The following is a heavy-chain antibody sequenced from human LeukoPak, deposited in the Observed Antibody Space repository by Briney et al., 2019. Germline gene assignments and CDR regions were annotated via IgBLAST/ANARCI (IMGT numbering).Heavy chain of an antibody. D-gene: IGHD2-2*01. CDR1: GFTFSDYY. V-gene: IGHV3-11*06. J-gene: IGHJ5*02. Sequence: GGALRLSCAASGFTFSDYYMSWLRQAPGKGLEWVSSISSSSSYIYYADSVKGRFTISRDNAKNSLYLQMNSLRAEDTAVYYCARRRDIVVVPAAYNWFDPWGQGTLVTVSS. CDR3: ARRRDIVVVPAAYNWFDP. CDR2: ISSSSSYI.